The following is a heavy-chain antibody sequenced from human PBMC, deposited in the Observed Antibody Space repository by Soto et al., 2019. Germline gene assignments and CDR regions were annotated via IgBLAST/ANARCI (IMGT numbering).Heavy chain of an antibody. CDR3: ARDDVDIVVVPAAIRDSFLTQAPYYYYYGMDV. J-gene: IGHJ6*02. V-gene: IGHV3-48*02. D-gene: IGHD2-2*01. CDR1: GFTFSSYS. Sequence: GGSLRLSCAASGFTFSSYSMNWVRQAPGKGLEWVSYISSSSSTIYYADSVKGRFTISRDNAKNSLYLQMNSLSDEETAVYYCARDDVDIVVVPAAIRDSFLTQAPYYYYYGMDVWGQGTTVTVSS. CDR2: ISSSSSTI.